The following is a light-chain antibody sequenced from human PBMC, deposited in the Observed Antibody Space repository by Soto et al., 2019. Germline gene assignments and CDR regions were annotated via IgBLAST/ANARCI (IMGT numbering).Light chain of an antibody. CDR3: QQSYNRPPYS. Sequence: IQMTQSPSSLIASVGDRVTITCRASQYISTSIAWYQQTPGKAPRLLIFSASNLQSGVPSRFSGSGSGTDFTLAINSLQPEDVASYYCQQSYNRPPYSFGQGTQLEI. V-gene: IGKV1-39*01. CDR1: QYISTS. CDR2: SAS. J-gene: IGKJ2*03.